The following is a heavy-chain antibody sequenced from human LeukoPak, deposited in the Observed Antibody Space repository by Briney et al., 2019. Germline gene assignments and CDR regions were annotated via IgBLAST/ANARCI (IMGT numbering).Heavy chain of an antibody. CDR3: AQDGEYCSGGSCYSTFDY. J-gene: IGHJ4*02. V-gene: IGHV3-23*01. Sequence: GGSLRLSCAASGFTFSSYAMSWVRQAPGKGLEWVSAISGSGGSTYYADSVKGRFTISRDNSKNTLYLQMNSLRAEDTAVYYCAQDGEYCSGGSCYSTFDYWGQGTLVTVSS. D-gene: IGHD2-15*01. CDR1: GFTFSSYA. CDR2: ISGSGGST.